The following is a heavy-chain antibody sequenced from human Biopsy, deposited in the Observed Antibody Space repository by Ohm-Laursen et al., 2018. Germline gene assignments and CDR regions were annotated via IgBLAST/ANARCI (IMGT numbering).Heavy chain of an antibody. CDR3: AKDRYNYTPIGGFSMDV. D-gene: IGHD5-18*01. CDR2: IWYDGTNE. V-gene: IGHV3-30*02. J-gene: IGHJ6*02. CDR1: GFTFSTYV. Sequence: SLRLSCAASGFTFSTYVMTWVRRAPGKGLEWISLIWYDGTNEDYADSVKGRFTISRDNSRDTLYLQMSSLRAEDTAVYYCAKDRYNYTPIGGFSMDVWGQGTTVTVSS.